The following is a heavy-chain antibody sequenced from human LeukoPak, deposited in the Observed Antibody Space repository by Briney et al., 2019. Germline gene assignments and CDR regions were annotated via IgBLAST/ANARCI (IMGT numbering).Heavy chain of an antibody. CDR1: GGSFSGYY. D-gene: IGHD6-19*01. CDR3: ARKGSGSDY. J-gene: IGHJ4*02. V-gene: IGHV4-34*01. CDR2: INHSGST. Sequence: SETLSLTCAVYGGSFSGYYWSWIRQPPGKGLDWIGKINHSGSTNYNPSLKSRVTISVDTSKNRFSLKLSSVTAADTAVYYCARKGSGSDYWGQGTLVTVSS.